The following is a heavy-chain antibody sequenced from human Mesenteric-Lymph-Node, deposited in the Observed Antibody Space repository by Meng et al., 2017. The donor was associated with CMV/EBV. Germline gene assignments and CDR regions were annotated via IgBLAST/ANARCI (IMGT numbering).Heavy chain of an antibody. V-gene: IGHV4-31*02. D-gene: IGHD3-22*01. CDR1: GGSISSGGYY. Sequence: TVSGGSISSGGYYWSWIRQHPGKGLEWIGYIYYSGSTYYNPSLKSRVTISVDTSKNQFSLKLSSVTAADTAVYYCARDYYDSSGGFDYWGQGTLVTVSS. CDR3: ARDYYDSSGGFDY. CDR2: IYYSGST. J-gene: IGHJ4*02.